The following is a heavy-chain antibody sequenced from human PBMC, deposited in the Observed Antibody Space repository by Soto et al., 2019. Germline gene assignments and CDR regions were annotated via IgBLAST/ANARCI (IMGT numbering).Heavy chain of an antibody. CDR3: ARDREGSGYDMGIGYYFDY. CDR1: GGTFSSYA. V-gene: IGHV1-69*01. Sequence: QVQLVQSGAEVKKPGSSVKVSCKASGGTFSSYAISWVRQAPGQGLEGMGGLIPIFATANYAQKFQGRVRIAADESTSPADMERSSLRSEDTAVYYCARDREGSGYDMGIGYYFDYWGQGTLVTVSS. CDR2: LIPIFATA. J-gene: IGHJ4*02. D-gene: IGHD5-12*01.